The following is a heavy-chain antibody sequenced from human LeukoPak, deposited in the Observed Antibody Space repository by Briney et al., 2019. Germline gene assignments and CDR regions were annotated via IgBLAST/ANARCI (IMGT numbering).Heavy chain of an antibody. V-gene: IGHV3-23*01. CDR3: AKDRPNFHENSGHYYRRDGDS. D-gene: IGHD3-22*01. CDR2: MCGTAGCT. J-gene: IGHJ5*01. Sequence: GGSLTLSCQASGFTFYMYAMSWVRQAPGKGLEWVASMCGTAGCTFYPDSVKGWFTISRDNSKNVLYLRMNSLTAEDTAIYYCAKDRPNFHENSGHYYRRDGDSWGQGTLVTVSS. CDR1: GFTFYMYA.